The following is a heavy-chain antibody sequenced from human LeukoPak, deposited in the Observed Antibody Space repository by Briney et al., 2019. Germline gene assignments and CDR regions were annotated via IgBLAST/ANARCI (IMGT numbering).Heavy chain of an antibody. Sequence: GESLKISCKGSGSSFTSYWIGGVRQLPGKGLEWMGIIYPGDSDTRYSPSFQGQVTISANKSISTAYLQWSSLKASDTAMYYCARLGGYGSGSMGYYYYGMDVWGKGTTVTVSS. J-gene: IGHJ6*04. CDR2: IYPGDSDT. V-gene: IGHV5-51*01. CDR1: GSSFTSYW. D-gene: IGHD3-10*01. CDR3: ARLGGYGSGSMGYYYYGMDV.